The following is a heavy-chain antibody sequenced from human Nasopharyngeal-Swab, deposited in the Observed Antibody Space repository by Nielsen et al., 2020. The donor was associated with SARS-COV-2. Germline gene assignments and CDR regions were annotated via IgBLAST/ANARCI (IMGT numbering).Heavy chain of an antibody. CDR2: ISGSGVAT. D-gene: IGHD2-15*01. V-gene: IGHV3-23*01. CDR3: ASGGHAYYYYYGMDV. Sequence: GESLKISCAASGFIFSNNAMAWVRQAPGKGLEWVSTISGSGVATYYADSVKGRFTISRDNSKNTLYLQMNSLRAEDTAVYYCASGGHAYYYYYGMDVWGQGTTVTVSS. J-gene: IGHJ6*02. CDR1: GFIFSNNA.